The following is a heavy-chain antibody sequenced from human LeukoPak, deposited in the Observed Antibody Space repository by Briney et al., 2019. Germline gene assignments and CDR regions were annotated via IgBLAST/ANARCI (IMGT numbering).Heavy chain of an antibody. V-gene: IGHV4-4*09. J-gene: IGHJ4*02. CDR2: IYTSETT. Sequence: SETLSLTCTVSGASISSYFWSWIRQPPGKGLEWIGYIYTSETTNYNPSLRSRVTISIDTSKNQFSLRLSSVTAADTAVYYCARHRSPSSLSYFDIWGQGTLVIVSS. D-gene: IGHD6-19*01. CDR1: GASISSYF. CDR3: ARHRSPSSLSYFDI.